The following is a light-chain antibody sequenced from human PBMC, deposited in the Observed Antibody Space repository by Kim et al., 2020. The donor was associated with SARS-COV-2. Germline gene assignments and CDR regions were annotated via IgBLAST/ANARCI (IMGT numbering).Light chain of an antibody. V-gene: IGLV1-47*01. CDR2: GSN. CDR3: AAWDDSLSGRV. Sequence: GQRVTISCSGSTSNIGSHSVHWFQQLPGTAPKILIYGSNYRPSGVPDRFSGSKSGTSASLAISGLRSEDEADYHCAAWDDSLSGRVFGGGTQLTVL. J-gene: IGLJ3*02. CDR1: TSNIGSHS.